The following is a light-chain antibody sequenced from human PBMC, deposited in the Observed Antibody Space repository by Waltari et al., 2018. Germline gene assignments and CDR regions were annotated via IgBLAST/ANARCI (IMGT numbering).Light chain of an antibody. CDR2: DDD. Sequence: SYVLTQPPAVSVAPGQTAKISCAGHNLGGKSGHWHQQKPGQAPVLVVFDDDERPSGIPPRFSGSNSENTATLTITRVEVGDGADYYCQVWDRSSDQPVFGGGT. CDR1: NLGGKS. V-gene: IGLV3-21*02. J-gene: IGLJ3*02. CDR3: QVWDRSSDQPV.